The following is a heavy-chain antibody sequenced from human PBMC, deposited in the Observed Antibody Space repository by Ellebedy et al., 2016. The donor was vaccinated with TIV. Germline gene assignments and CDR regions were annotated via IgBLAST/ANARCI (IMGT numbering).Heavy chain of an antibody. CDR3: AKAPYDFWSGYPHMDV. D-gene: IGHD3-3*01. CDR1: GFTFSSYA. Sequence: GGSLRLSXAASGFTFSSYAMSWVRQAPGKGLEWVSAISGSGGSTYYADSVKGRFTISRDNSKNTLYLQMNSLRAEDTAVYYCAKAPYDFWSGYPHMDVWGKGTTVTVSS. V-gene: IGHV3-23*01. J-gene: IGHJ6*03. CDR2: ISGSGGST.